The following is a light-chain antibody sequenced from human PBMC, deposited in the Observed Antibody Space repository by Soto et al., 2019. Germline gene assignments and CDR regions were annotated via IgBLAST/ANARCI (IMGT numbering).Light chain of an antibody. Sequence: DIVMTQSPDSLAVSLGERATMNCKCSRSVLYKSNNKNHLAWYQQKPGQPPQLIIYWASTRESGVPERFSGSGSGTDFTLTISSLQTEDVAVYYCQQSYSTPTFGGGTKVDIK. CDR1: RSVLYKSNNKNH. CDR2: WAS. V-gene: IGKV4-1*01. J-gene: IGKJ4*01. CDR3: QQSYSTPT.